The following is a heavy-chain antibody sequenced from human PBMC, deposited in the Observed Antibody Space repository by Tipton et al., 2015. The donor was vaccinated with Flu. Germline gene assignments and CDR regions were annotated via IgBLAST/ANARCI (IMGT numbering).Heavy chain of an antibody. CDR2: INPNSGGT. J-gene: IGHJ4*02. CDR3: AKDAGVLSRISMSQWDY. CDR1: GYTFTNYY. V-gene: IGHV1-2*02. D-gene: IGHD2/OR15-2a*01. Sequence: QLVQSGAEVKKPGASVKVSCKASGYTFTNYYMHWVRRAPGQGLEWMGWINPNSGGTNFAQKFQGRVTLTRDTSISTAYMELSGLRSDDTAVYYCAKDAGVLSRISMSQWDYWGQGALVTVSS.